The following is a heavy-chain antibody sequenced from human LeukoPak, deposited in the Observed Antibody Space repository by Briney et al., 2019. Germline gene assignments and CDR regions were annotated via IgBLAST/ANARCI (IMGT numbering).Heavy chain of an antibody. J-gene: IGHJ4*02. D-gene: IGHD3-3*01. V-gene: IGHV1-18*04. CDR2: ISAYNGNT. CDR3: ARGLGYYDFWSGSEGGIDY. Sequence: GASVKVSCKASGYTFTGYYMHWVRQAPGQGLEWMGWISAYNGNTNYAQKLQGRVTMTTDTSTSTAYMELRSLRSDDTAVYYCARGLGYYDFWSGSEGGIDYWGQGTLVTVSS. CDR1: GYTFTGYY.